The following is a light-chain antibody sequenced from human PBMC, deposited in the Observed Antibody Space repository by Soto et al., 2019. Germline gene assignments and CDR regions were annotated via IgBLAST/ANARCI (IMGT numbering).Light chain of an antibody. CDR2: AAS. CDR1: QSISSY. Sequence: DIQMTQSPSSLSASVGDRVTITCRASQSISSYLNWYQQKPGKAPQLLIYAASSLQSGVPSRFRGGGSGTDFTLTVSSLEPEDFATYYCQQSYSTPPTFGQGTKVEIK. CDR3: QQSYSTPPT. V-gene: IGKV1-39*01. J-gene: IGKJ1*01.